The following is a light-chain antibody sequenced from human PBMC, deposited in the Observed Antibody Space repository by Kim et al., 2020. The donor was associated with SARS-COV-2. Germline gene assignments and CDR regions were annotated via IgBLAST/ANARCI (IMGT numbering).Light chain of an antibody. J-gene: IGLJ2*01. Sequence: QSALTQPPSVSGSPGQSVTISCTGTSSDVGSYNRVSWYQQPPGTAPPKLMIYEVSNRHSGVPDRFPGSMAGNTASLTISGLQAEDEADYYCSSYTSSNTVVFGGGTQLTVL. CDR1: SSDVGSYNR. V-gene: IGLV2-18*02. CDR2: EVS. CDR3: SSYTSSNTVV.